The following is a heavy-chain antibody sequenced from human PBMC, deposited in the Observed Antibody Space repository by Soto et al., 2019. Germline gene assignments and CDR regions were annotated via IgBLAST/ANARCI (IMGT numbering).Heavy chain of an antibody. J-gene: IGHJ6*02. V-gene: IGHV1-24*01. Sequence: ASVKVSCKVSGYTLTELSMHWVRQAPGKGLEWMGGFDPEDGETIYAQKFQGRVTMTEDTSTDTAYMELSSLRSEDTAVYYCATNAPFASLVSFRGMSMGVWGQGTTVTVSS. CDR2: FDPEDGET. CDR3: ATNAPFASLVSFRGMSMGV. D-gene: IGHD2-2*01. CDR1: GYTLTELS.